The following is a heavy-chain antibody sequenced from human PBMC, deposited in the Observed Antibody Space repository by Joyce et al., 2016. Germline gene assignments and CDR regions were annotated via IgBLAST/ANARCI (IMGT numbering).Heavy chain of an antibody. CDR3: ATETLSAAGTFDN. V-gene: IGHV1-18*01. Sequence: QFQLVQSGAEVKKPGASVTVSCKTSSSNFTNYGISWVRQAPGQGLEWLGWISAVNGDTKSALTFQGRLTLTTDTPKPTAYLELRTLRSDDTAVDYCATETLSAAGTFDNWGQGTLVTVSS. J-gene: IGHJ4*02. CDR1: SSNFTNYG. D-gene: IGHD6-13*01. CDR2: ISAVNGDT.